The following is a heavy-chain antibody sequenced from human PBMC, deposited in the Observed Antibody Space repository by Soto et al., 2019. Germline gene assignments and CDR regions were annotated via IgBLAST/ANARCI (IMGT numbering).Heavy chain of an antibody. CDR1: GYTFSDYY. CDR3: ASHYDMWSFYLSPLDY. CDR2: IDTSGTKI. Sequence: QVQLVESGGDLVKPGGSLRLSCAASGYTFSDYYMSWIRQAPGKGLEWISYIDTSGTKIYYADSVKGRFTITRDNAKNSLYLEMNSLRDEDSAVYYCASHYDMWSFYLSPLDYWGQGTLVTVSS. J-gene: IGHJ4*02. V-gene: IGHV3-11*01. D-gene: IGHD3-3*01.